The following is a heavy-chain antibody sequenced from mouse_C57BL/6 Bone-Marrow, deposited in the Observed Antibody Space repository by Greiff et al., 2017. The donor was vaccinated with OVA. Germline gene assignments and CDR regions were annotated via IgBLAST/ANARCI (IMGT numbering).Heavy chain of an antibody. D-gene: IGHD1-2*01. CDR1: GYSITSGYY. Sequence: DVKLQESGPGLVKPSQSLSLTCSVTGYSITSGYYWNWIRQFPGNKLEWMGYISYDGSNNYNPSLKNRISITRDTSKNQFFLKLNSVTTEDTATYYCARDGYRKDWYFDVWGTGTTVTVYS. CDR3: ARDGYRKDWYFDV. J-gene: IGHJ1*03. V-gene: IGHV3-6*01. CDR2: ISYDGSN.